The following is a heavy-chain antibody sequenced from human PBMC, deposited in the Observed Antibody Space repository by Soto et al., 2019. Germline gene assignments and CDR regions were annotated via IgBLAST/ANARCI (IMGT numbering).Heavy chain of an antibody. V-gene: IGHV4-59*01. CDR1: GGSISSYY. Sequence: QVQLQESGPGLVKPSETLSLTCTVSGGSISSYYWSWIRQPPGKGLEWIGYIFYSGSTNQNPSLKSRVTISVDTSKNQFSLKLSSVTAADTAVYYCARDGNNCYGMDVWGQGTTVTVSS. D-gene: IGHD1-1*01. CDR3: ARDGNNCYGMDV. CDR2: IFYSGST. J-gene: IGHJ6*02.